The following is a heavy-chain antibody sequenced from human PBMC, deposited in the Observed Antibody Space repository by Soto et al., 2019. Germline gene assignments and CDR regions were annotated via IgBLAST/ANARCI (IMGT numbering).Heavy chain of an antibody. V-gene: IGHV4-61*08. CDR3: ARSPFSFTGRYYYYMDV. D-gene: IGHD3-3*02. Sequence: SETLSLTCTVSGGSISSGGYYWSWIRQHPGKGLEWIGYIYYSGSTNYNPSLKSRVTISVDTSKNQFSLNLSSVTTADTAVYYCARSPFSFTGRYYYYMDVWGKGTTVTVSS. J-gene: IGHJ6*03. CDR1: GGSISSGGYY. CDR2: IYYSGST.